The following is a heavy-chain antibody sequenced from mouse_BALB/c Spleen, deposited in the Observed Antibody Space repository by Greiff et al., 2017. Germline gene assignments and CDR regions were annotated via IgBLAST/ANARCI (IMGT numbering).Heavy chain of an antibody. V-gene: IGHV10-1*02. CDR3: VRPLYYGYDGGFAY. CDR1: GFTFNTYA. J-gene: IGHJ3*01. CDR2: IRSKSNNYAT. Sequence: EVMLVESGGGLVQPKGSLKLSCAASGFTFNTYAMNWVRQAPGKGLEWVARIRSKSNNYATYYADSVKDRFTISRDDSQSMLYLQMNNLKTEDTAMYYCVRPLYYGYDGGFAYWGQGTLVTVSA. D-gene: IGHD2-2*01.